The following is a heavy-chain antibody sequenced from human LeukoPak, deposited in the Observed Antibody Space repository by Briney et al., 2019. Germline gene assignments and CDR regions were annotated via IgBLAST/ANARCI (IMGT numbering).Heavy chain of an antibody. D-gene: IGHD2-2*01. V-gene: IGHV4-39*07. CDR3: ARVVPAAQWYFDY. CDR2: IYYSGST. J-gene: IGHJ4*02. Sequence: NASETLSLTCTVSGGSISSSSYYWGWIRQPPGKGLEWIGSIYYSGSTYYNPSLKSRVTISVDTSKNQFSLKLSSVTAADTAVYYCARVVPAAQWYFDYWGQGTLVTVSS. CDR1: GGSISSSSYY.